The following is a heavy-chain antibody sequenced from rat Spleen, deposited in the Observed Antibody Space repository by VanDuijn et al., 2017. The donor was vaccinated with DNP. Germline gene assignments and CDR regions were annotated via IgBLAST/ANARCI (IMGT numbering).Heavy chain of an antibody. J-gene: IGHJ1*01. D-gene: IGHD1-11*01. CDR2: ISYDGSST. V-gene: IGHV5-29*01. Sequence: EVQLVESDGGLVQPGRSLKLSCAASGFTFSDYYMAWVRQAPTKGLEWVATISYDGSSTYYRDSVKGRLTISRDNAKSTQYLQMDSLRSEDTATYYCARAPYYGGKAPEGYFDFWGPGTMVTVSS. CDR1: GFTFSDYY. CDR3: ARAPYYGGKAPEGYFDF.